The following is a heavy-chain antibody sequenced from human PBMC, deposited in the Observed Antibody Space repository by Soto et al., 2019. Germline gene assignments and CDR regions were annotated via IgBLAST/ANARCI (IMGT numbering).Heavy chain of an antibody. J-gene: IGHJ5*02. V-gene: IGHV3-23*01. D-gene: IGHD2-8*01. CDR1: GFTFISYA. CDR2: ISGSGGST. Sequence: GGSLRLSCASSGFTFISYAMSWVRQAPGKGLEWVSAISGSGGSTYYADSVKGRFTISRDNSKNTLYLQMNSLRAEDTAVYYCAKDPYCTNGVCYKYNWFDPWGQGTLVTVSS. CDR3: AKDPYCTNGVCYKYNWFDP.